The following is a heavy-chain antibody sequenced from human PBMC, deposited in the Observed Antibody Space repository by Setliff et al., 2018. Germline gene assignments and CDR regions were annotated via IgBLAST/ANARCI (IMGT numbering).Heavy chain of an antibody. J-gene: IGHJ4*02. CDR3: ARVRLGLPMVDY. D-gene: IGHD5-18*01. CDR2: INAGNGNT. V-gene: IGHV1-18*01. Sequence: GASVKVSCKDSGYTFSTYGISWVRQAPGQGLEWMGWINAGNGNTKYSQKFLGRVTMTTDTSTSTAYMELRSLRSDDTAMYYCARVRLGLPMVDYWGQGTLVTVSS. CDR1: GYTFSTYG.